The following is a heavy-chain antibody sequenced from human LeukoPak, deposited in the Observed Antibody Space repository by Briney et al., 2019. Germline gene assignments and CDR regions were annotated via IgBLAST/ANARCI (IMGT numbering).Heavy chain of an antibody. V-gene: IGHV3-7*01. J-gene: IGHJ4*02. D-gene: IGHD3-10*01. CDR2: IKHDGREK. CDR1: GFTFGNYA. CDR3: AEYYYGSGRHS. Sequence: GGSLRLSCAASGFTFGNYAMSWVRQTPGKGLEWVANIKHDGREKHYVDSVEGRFSISRDNARNSLYLQMNSLRAEDTAVYYCAEYYYGSGRHSWGQGTLVTVSS.